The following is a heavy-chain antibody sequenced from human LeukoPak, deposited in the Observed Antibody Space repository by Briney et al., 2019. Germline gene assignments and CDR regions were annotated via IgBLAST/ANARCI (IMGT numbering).Heavy chain of an antibody. Sequence: PGGSLRLSCAASGFTFSSYAMSWVRQAPGKGLEWVSTISGSGDSTYYADSMKGRFTISRDNSKNTLFLQMTSLRAEDTGVYYCVKGCNSISCTLIDYWGQGTLVTVSS. J-gene: IGHJ4*02. CDR3: VKGCNSISCTLIDY. V-gene: IGHV3-23*01. CDR1: GFTFSSYA. D-gene: IGHD2-2*01. CDR2: ISGSGDST.